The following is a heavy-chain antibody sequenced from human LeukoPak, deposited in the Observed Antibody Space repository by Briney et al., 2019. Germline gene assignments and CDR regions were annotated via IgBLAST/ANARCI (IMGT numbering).Heavy chain of an antibody. Sequence: SETLSLTRSVSGGSISGYYWSWIRQPPGKGLEWIGEINHSGSTNYNPSLKSRVTISVDTSKNQFSLKLSSVTAADTAVYYCARRLVFATFDYWGQGTLVTVSS. V-gene: IGHV4-34*01. CDR2: INHSGST. J-gene: IGHJ4*02. CDR1: GGSISGYY. D-gene: IGHD6-6*01. CDR3: ARRLVFATFDY.